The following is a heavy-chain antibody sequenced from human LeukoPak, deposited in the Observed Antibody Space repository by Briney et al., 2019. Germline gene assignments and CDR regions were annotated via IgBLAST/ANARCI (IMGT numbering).Heavy chain of an antibody. D-gene: IGHD6-19*01. J-gene: IGHJ3*02. V-gene: IGHV3-7*01. CDR1: GFTFSSDW. Sequence: GGSLRLSCAASGFTFSSDWTSWVRQAPGKGLEWVANIKEDGSDKYYVDSVKGRFTISRDNPKNSLNLQMNSLRAEDTAVYYCVRDIAVAGTAAFDIWGQGTMVTVSS. CDR3: VRDIAVAGTAAFDI. CDR2: IKEDGSDK.